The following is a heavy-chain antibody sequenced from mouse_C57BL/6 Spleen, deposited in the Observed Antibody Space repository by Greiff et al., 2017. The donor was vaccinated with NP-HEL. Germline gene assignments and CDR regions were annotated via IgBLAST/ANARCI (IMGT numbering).Heavy chain of an antibody. J-gene: IGHJ1*03. D-gene: IGHD1-1*01. CDR1: GYTFTSYW. CDR3: AKGDYGSSHWYFDV. V-gene: IGHV1-69*01. Sequence: QVQLQQPGAELVMPGASVKLSCKASGYTFTSYWMHWVKQRPGQGLEWIGEIDPSDSYSTYNQKFYGKSTLTVDKSSSTAYMQLSSLTSEDSAVYYCAKGDYGSSHWYFDVWGTGTTVTVSS. CDR2: IDPSDSYS.